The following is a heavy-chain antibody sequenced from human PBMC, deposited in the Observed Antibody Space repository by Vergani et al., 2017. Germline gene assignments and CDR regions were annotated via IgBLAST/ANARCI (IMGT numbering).Heavy chain of an antibody. CDR2: VEDSGYF. CDR1: GGSLSGYY. J-gene: IGHJ4*02. Sequence: QVQLQESGPGLVRPSETLSLTCTVSGGSLSGYYWNWIRQTPGEGLEWIGYVEDSGYFNYDPSLETRVSMSSDTSNTQFSLMLSSVTVADTAVYYCARSIVSRNPPDYFDNWGQGTLVTVSS. CDR3: ARSIVSRNPPDYFDN. V-gene: IGHV4-59*01. D-gene: IGHD1-14*01.